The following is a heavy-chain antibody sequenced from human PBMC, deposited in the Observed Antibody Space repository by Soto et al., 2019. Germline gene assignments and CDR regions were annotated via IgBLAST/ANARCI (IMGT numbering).Heavy chain of an antibody. D-gene: IGHD1-26*01. J-gene: IGHJ4*02. Sequence: EVQLLESGGGLVQRGGSLRLSCTASGFTFSSYAMRWVRQAPGKGLEWVSAISGSGGSTYYADSVKGRFTISRDNSKNTLYLQMNSRRAEDTAVYYCARRGSGSYYDYWGQGTLVTVSS. CDR3: ARRGSGSYYDY. CDR1: GFTFSSYA. V-gene: IGHV3-23*01. CDR2: ISGSGGST.